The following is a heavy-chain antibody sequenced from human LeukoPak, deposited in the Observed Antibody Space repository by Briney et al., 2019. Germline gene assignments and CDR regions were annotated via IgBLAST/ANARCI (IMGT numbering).Heavy chain of an antibody. Sequence: SETLSLTCPVSCGSISSSSYYWGWIRQPPGEGLEWIGEINHSGSTNYNPSLKSRVTISVDTSKNQFSLKLSSVTAADTAVYYCARAVPGAKNREDAFDIWGQGTMVTVSS. CDR2: INHSGST. V-gene: IGHV4-39*07. J-gene: IGHJ3*02. CDR3: ARAVPGAKNREDAFDI. D-gene: IGHD2-2*01. CDR1: CGSISSSSYY.